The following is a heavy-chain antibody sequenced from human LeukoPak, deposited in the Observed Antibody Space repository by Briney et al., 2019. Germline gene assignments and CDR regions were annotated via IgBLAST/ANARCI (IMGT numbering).Heavy chain of an antibody. D-gene: IGHD2-2*01. CDR1: GGSISRGSYY. CDR3: ARHGGIVVVPAAYFDY. CDR2: IYYSGST. J-gene: IGHJ4*02. V-gene: IGHV4-39*01. Sequence: SETLSLTCTVSGGSISRGSYYWGWIRQPPGKGLEWIGSIYYSGSTYYNPSLKSRVTISVDTSKNQFSLKLSSVTAADTAVYYCARHGGIVVVPAAYFDYWGQGTLVTVSS.